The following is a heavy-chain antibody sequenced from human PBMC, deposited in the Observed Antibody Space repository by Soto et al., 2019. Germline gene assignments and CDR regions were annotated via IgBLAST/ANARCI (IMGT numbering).Heavy chain of an antibody. V-gene: IGHV3-74*01. D-gene: IGHD1-1*01. CDR2: INTDGSVT. J-gene: IGHJ4*01. Sequence: PVGSLRLSCTASVFVFINYLIHLFRRAPGKGLLWISRINTDGSVTSYADSVKGRFTISRDNARDKLYLQVTSLRAEETALYYCASAESWNKHKEYWG. CDR1: VFVFINYL. CDR3: ASAESWNKHKEY.